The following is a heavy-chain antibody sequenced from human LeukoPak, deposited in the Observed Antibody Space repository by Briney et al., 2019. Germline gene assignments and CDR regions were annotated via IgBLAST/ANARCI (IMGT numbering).Heavy chain of an antibody. D-gene: IGHD6-13*01. J-gene: IGHJ4*02. CDR2: IYSGGST. Sequence: GGSLRLSCAASGFTVSSNYMSRVRQAPGKGLEWVSVIYSGGSTYYADSVKGRFTISRDNSKNTLYLQMNSLRAEDTAVYYCAREPIAAAAAGGFDYWGQGTLVTVSS. CDR1: GFTVSSNY. V-gene: IGHV3-66*01. CDR3: AREPIAAAAAGGFDY.